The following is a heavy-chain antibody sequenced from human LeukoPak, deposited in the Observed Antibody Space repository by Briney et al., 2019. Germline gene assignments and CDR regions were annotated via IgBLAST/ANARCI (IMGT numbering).Heavy chain of an antibody. CDR2: INSDGRTT. CDR3: TRGNHYGSDY. CDR1: GFTFSTYW. V-gene: IGHV3-74*01. D-gene: IGHD3-10*01. Sequence: GGSLRLSCAAASGFTFSTYWMHWVRQAPAKGPVWVSGINSDGRTTSNADSVMGRFTISRDNAKKMLYLQMNSLRAEDTAVYYCTRGNHYGSDYWGQGTLVTVSS. J-gene: IGHJ4*02.